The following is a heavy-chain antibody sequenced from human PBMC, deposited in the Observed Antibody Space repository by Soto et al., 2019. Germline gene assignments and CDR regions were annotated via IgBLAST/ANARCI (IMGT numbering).Heavy chain of an antibody. D-gene: IGHD1-1*01. CDR1: GGSISSAGYY. Sequence: LLQESGPGLVKPSQTLSLTCTVSGGSISSAGYYWSWIRQHPGKALEWIGYIYYTGSPFYNPSLTIRATIPVDTARNQSSLKLSSVSAADTAVNFCARGGRGCDIWGQGTMVTVS. CDR3: ARGGRGCDI. V-gene: IGHV4-31*03. CDR2: IYYTGSP. J-gene: IGHJ3*02.